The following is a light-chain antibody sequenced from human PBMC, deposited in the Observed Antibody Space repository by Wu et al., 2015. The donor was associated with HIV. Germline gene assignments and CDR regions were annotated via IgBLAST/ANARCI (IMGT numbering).Light chain of an antibody. CDR1: QSISSY. J-gene: IGKJ1*01. CDR2: AAS. CDR3: QQSYSTPPT. Sequence: DIQMTQSPSSLSASVGDRVTITCRASQSISSYLNWYQQKPGKAPKLLIYAASSLQSGVPTRFSGSGSGTDFTLTISSLQPKDFASYYCQQSYSTPPTFGHGTKVEIK. V-gene: IGKV1-39*01.